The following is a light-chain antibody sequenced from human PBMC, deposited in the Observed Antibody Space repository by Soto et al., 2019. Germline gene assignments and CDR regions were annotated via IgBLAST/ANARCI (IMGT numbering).Light chain of an antibody. Sequence: DIEMTQSPSTLSASVGDRVTITCRASQTIRRWLAWYQQRPGKAPKVLIYDASTLESGVPARFSGSGSETQFSLTISSRQPEDSATYYCQHYNSDPWTFGQGTKVEIK. J-gene: IGKJ1*01. CDR2: DAS. V-gene: IGKV1-5*01. CDR3: QHYNSDPWT. CDR1: QTIRRW.